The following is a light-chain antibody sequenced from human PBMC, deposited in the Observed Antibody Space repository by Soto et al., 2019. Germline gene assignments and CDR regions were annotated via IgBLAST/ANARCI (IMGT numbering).Light chain of an antibody. Sequence: IQLTQSLSTLSASVGDRVTINCRASQTINSYLAWYQQKPGKAPNLRIYTASTLQSGVPSRFSGSGSGTEFTLTISSLQPDDFATYYCQQYNFYPLTFGGGTKVDI. CDR1: QTINSY. CDR2: TAS. CDR3: QQYNFYPLT. J-gene: IGKJ4*01. V-gene: IGKV1-5*03.